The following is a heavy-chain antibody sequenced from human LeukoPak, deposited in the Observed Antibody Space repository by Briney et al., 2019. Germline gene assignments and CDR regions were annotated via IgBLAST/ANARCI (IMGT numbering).Heavy chain of an antibody. J-gene: IGHJ4*02. CDR1: GFTYSSYW. V-gene: IGHV3-74*01. CDR2: INTDGTTT. D-gene: IGHD5-18*01. Sequence: GRSLRLSCGASGFTYSSYWMHWVRQAPGKGLVWVSRINTDGTTTDHADSVKGRFTISRDNAKNTLFLQMNSLRAEDTAVYYCAIDPWGYRAGVLDFWGLGTLVTVSS. CDR3: AIDPWGYRAGVLDF.